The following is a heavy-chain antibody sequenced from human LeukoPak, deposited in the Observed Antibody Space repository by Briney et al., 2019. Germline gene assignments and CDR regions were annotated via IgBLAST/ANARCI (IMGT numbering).Heavy chain of an antibody. V-gene: IGHV1-18*01. CDR1: GYTFTSYG. Sequence: ASVKVSCKTSGYTFTSYGISWVRQAPGQGLEWMGWISAYNGNTHYAQNLQDTVTKTTDTSTSTAYMELRSLRSDDTAVYYCARDSASSWYGNFDYWGQGTLVTVSS. CDR3: ARDSASSWYGNFDY. CDR2: ISAYNGNT. J-gene: IGHJ4*02. D-gene: IGHD6-13*01.